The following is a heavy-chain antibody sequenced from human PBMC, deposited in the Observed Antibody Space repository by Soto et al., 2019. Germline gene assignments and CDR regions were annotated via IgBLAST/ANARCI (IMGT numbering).Heavy chain of an antibody. CDR2: ISSSSSTI. V-gene: IGHV3-48*02. J-gene: IGHJ6*02. CDR1: GFTFSSYS. D-gene: IGHD6-6*01. CDR3: ARGGGPKSIAARYYYYYYGMDV. Sequence: GGSLRLSCAASGFTFSSYSMNWVRQAPGKGLEWVSYISSSSSTIYYADSVKGRFTISRDNAKNSLYLQMNSLRDEDTAVYYCARGGGPKSIAARYYYYYYGMDVWGQGTTVTVSS.